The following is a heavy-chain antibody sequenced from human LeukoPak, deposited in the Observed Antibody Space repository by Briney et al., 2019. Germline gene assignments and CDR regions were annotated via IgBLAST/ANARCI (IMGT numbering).Heavy chain of an antibody. J-gene: IGHJ4*02. CDR2: ISSSNTDT. Sequence: GGSLRLSCAASGFTFSDFYMSWIRQAPGKGLEWLSYISSSNTDTNYADSVKGRFTISRDNAKNSLFLQLNSLRAEDTAVYYCARKTYYYDSGSYSKSYYFDYWGQGTLVTVSS. CDR3: ARKTYYYDSGSYSKSYYFDY. D-gene: IGHD3-10*01. CDR1: GFTFSDFY. V-gene: IGHV3-11*06.